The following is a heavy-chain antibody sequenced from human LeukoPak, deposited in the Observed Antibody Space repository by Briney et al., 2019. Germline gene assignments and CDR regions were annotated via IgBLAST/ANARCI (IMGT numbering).Heavy chain of an antibody. V-gene: IGHV1-69*05. D-gene: IGHD3-22*01. CDR1: GGTFSSYA. CDR3: ARDTRDDSSGYIPYYYYYYMDV. CDR2: IIPIFGTA. Sequence: SVKLSCKASGGTFSSYAISWVRQAPGQGLEWMGGIIPIFGTANYAQKFQGRVTITTDESTSTAYMELSSLRSEDTAVYYCARDTRDDSSGYIPYYYYYYMDVWGKGTTVTVSS. J-gene: IGHJ6*03.